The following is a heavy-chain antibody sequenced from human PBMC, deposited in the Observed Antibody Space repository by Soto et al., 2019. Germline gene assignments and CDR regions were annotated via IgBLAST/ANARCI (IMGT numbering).Heavy chain of an antibody. CDR3: ARFVTIFGVVTVDY. CDR2: IIPIFGTA. D-gene: IGHD3-3*01. Sequence: SVKVSCKASGGTFSSYAISWVRQAPGQGLEWMGGIIPIFGTANYAQKFQGRVTITADESTSTAYMELSSLRSEDTAVYYCARFVTIFGVVTVDYWGQGTLVTVSS. V-gene: IGHV1-69*13. J-gene: IGHJ4*02. CDR1: GGTFSSYA.